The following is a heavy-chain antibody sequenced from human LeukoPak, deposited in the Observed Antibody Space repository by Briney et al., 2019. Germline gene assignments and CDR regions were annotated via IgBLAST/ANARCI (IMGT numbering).Heavy chain of an antibody. CDR1: GDSFSSNSAA. Sequence: SQTLSLTCAISGDSFSSNSAAWNWIRQSPSRGLEWLGRTYYRSKWYNGYAVSVKSRITINPDTSKNQFSLQLNSVTPEDTAVYYCARAAGSSGWYEGLAFDTWGQGTMVTVSS. D-gene: IGHD6-19*01. V-gene: IGHV6-1*01. CDR2: TYYRSKWYN. CDR3: ARAAGSSGWYEGLAFDT. J-gene: IGHJ3*02.